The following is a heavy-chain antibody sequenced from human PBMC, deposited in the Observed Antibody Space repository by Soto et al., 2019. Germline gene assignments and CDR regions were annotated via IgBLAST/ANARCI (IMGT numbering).Heavy chain of an antibody. V-gene: IGHV4-59*01. Sequence: SETLSLTCTVSGGSITSNYWSWIRQPPGKGLEWIGYIYYSGSTNYNPSLKSRVTISVDTSKNQFSLKLSSVTAADTAVYYCARMYYYGSGSYFDYWGQGTLVTVSS. D-gene: IGHD3-10*01. CDR1: GGSITSNY. J-gene: IGHJ4*02. CDR3: ARMYYYGSGSYFDY. CDR2: IYYSGST.